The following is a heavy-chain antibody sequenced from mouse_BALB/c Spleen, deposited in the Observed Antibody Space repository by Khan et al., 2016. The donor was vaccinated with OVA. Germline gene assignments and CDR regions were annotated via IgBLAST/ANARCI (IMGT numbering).Heavy chain of an antibody. D-gene: IGHD2-14*01. CDR2: INPRSGYT. J-gene: IGHJ4*01. CDR3: ARRTTGYTMDY. CDR1: GYTFTSNT. V-gene: IGHV1-4*01. Sequence: QVQLQQSGAELARPGASVRMSCKASGYTFTSNTMHWVKKRPGLGLEWIGYINPRSGYTNFNQNFKDKATLTADKSSSTAYMQLSSLTSEDSAVYYCARRTTGYTMDYWGQGTSVTVSS.